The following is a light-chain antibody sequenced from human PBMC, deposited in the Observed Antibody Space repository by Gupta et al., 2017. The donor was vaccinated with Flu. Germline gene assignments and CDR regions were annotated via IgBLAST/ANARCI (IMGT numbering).Light chain of an antibody. CDR2: GAS. J-gene: IGKJ1*01. CDR3: QQYSSSPRT. V-gene: IGKV3-15*01. CDR1: RSGSSN. Sequence: PALLSFSPGKSALPCCGGNRSGSSNLAWYQQKPGQAPRLLIYGASSRATGIPARFSGSGSGTEFTLIISRLEPEDFAVYYCQQYSSSPRTFGQGTKVEIK.